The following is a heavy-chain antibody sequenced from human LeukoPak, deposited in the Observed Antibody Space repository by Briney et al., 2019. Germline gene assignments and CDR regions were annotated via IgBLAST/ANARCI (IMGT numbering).Heavy chain of an antibody. D-gene: IGHD3-10*01. V-gene: IGHV3-30*02. CDR3: AKGRFGPLDAFDI. CDR1: GFTFSSYG. Sequence: PGGSLRLSCAASGFTFSSYGMHWVRQAPGKGLEWVAFIRHDGSNKYYADSVKGRFTISRDNSKNTLYLQMNSLRAEDTAVYYCAKGRFGPLDAFDIWGQGTMVTVSS. CDR2: IRHDGSNK. J-gene: IGHJ3*02.